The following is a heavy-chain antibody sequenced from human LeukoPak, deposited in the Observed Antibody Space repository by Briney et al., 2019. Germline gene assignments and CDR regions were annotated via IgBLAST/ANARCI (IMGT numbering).Heavy chain of an antibody. CDR1: GFTFSSYA. CDR2: ISYDGSNK. J-gene: IGHJ6*02. V-gene: IGHV3-30*04. CDR3: ARVETYYDFWSGYLTSSKYYYYGMDV. Sequence: GGSLRLSCAASGFTFSSYAMHWVRQAPGNGLEWVAVISYDGSNKYYADSVKGRFTISRDNSKNTLYLQMNSLRAEDTAVYYCARVETYYDFWSGYLTSSKYYYYGMDVWGQGTTVTVSS. D-gene: IGHD3-3*01.